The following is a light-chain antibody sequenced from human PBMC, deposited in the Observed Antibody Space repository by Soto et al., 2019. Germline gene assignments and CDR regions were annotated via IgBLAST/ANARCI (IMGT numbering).Light chain of an antibody. CDR2: GAS. J-gene: IGKJ5*01. CDR3: QQRHMWPIT. Sequence: EIVLTQSPGTLSLSPGERATLSCRSSQSVSSSFLAWYQQKVGQAPRLLIYGASNRATGIPDRFSGSGSGTDFTLTISSLEPEDSAVYYCQQRHMWPITFGQGTRLEIK. V-gene: IGKV3-20*01. CDR1: QSVSSSF.